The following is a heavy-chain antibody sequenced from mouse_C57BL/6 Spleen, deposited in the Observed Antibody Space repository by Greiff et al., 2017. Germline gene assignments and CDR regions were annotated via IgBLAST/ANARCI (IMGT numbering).Heavy chain of an antibody. CDR1: GFTFSDYG. CDR3: ARNYGTIYGGNYFDD. Sequence: DVQLQESGGGLVKPGGSLKLSCAASGFTFSDYGMHWVRQAPEKGLEWVAYISSGSSTIYYADTVKGRFTISRDNAKNTLFLQMTSLRSEDTAMYYCARNYGTIYGGNYFDDWGQGTTLTVSS. J-gene: IGHJ2*01. CDR2: ISSGSSTI. V-gene: IGHV5-17*01. D-gene: IGHD1-1*01.